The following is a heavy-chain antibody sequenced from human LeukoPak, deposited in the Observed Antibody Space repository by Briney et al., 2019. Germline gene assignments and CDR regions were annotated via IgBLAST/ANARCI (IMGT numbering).Heavy chain of an antibody. CDR3: AVITWIQLWATPRYYYYGMDV. D-gene: IGHD5-18*01. Sequence: SVKVSCKASGFTFTSSAVQWVRQARGQRLEWIGWIVVGSGNTNYAQKFQERVTITRDMSTSTAYMELSSLRSEDTAVYYCAVITWIQLWATPRYYYYGMDVWGQGTTVTVSS. V-gene: IGHV1-58*01. CDR2: IVVGSGNT. CDR1: GFTFTSSA. J-gene: IGHJ6*02.